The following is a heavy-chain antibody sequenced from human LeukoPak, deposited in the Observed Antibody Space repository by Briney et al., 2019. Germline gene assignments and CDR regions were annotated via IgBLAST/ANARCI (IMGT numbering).Heavy chain of an antibody. CDR1: GFTFSSYW. D-gene: IGHD3-22*01. Sequence: GGSLRLSCAASGFTFSSYWMSWVRQAPGKGLEWVANIKQDGSEKYYVDSVKGRFTISRDNAKNSLYLQMNSLRAEDTAVYYCARVPYYYDSSGYYSDVGYYFDYWGQGTLVTVSS. J-gene: IGHJ4*02. CDR2: IKQDGSEK. V-gene: IGHV3-7*01. CDR3: ARVPYYYDSSGYYSDVGYYFDY.